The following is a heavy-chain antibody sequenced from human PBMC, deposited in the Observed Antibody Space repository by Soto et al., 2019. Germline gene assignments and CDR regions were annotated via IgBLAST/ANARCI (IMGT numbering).Heavy chain of an antibody. CDR1: GFYVSNYY. J-gene: IGHJ4*02. Sequence: EVQVVESGGGLVQPGGSLRLSCAASGFYVSNYYMSWFRQAPGKGLEWVSVIYRGGEIYYADSVQGRFTTSRDISRNSLDVKTNSLRVDDPAVYYCERDRRDGDTLWGQGVMVTVSS. CDR3: ERDRRDGDTL. D-gene: IGHD5-18*01. V-gene: IGHV3-66*01. CDR2: IYRGGEI.